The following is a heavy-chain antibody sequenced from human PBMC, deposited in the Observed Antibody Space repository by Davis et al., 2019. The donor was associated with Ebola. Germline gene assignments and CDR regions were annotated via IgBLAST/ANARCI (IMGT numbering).Heavy chain of an antibody. CDR1: GYIFSNYD. V-gene: IGHV1-8*01. CDR2: MNAYSGNT. Sequence: AASVKVSCKASGYIFSNYDINWVRQASGQGLEWMGWMNAYSGNTGYVEKFKGRVTMTRNTSISTAYMELSSLRSEDTAVYYCATPFLVGGLDVWGQGTTVTVSS. J-gene: IGHJ6*02. D-gene: IGHD2-2*01. CDR3: ATPFLVGGLDV.